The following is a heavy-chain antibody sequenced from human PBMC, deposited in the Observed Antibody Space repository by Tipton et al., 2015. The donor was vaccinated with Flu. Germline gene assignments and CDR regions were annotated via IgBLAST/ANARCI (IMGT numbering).Heavy chain of an antibody. CDR1: GGSISSYY. J-gene: IGHJ2*01. CDR3: ARGIAVDREAWWYFDL. D-gene: IGHD6-19*01. CDR2: IYYSGST. V-gene: IGHV4-59*01. Sequence: TLSLTCTVSGGSISSYYWSWIRQSPGKGLEWIGYIYYSGSTNYNPSLKSRVTISVDTSKNQFSLKLSSVTAADTAVYYCARGIAVDREAWWYFDLWGRGTLVTVSS.